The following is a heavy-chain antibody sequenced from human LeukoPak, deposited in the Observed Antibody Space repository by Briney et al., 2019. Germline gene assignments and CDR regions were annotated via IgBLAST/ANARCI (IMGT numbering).Heavy chain of an antibody. D-gene: IGHD3-3*01. Sequence: GGSLGPSCAASGFTFSSYAMSWVRPGPGEGVEWVSAISGSGGSTYYADSVKGRFTISRDNSKNTLYLQMNSLRAEDTAVYYCAKTGGRFLEWFDSFDYWGQGTLVTVSS. CDR1: GFTFSSYA. V-gene: IGHV3-23*01. CDR2: ISGSGGST. J-gene: IGHJ4*02. CDR3: AKTGGRFLEWFDSFDY.